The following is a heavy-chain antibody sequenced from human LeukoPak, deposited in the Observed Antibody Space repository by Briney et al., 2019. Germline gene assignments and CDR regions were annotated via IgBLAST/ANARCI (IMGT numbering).Heavy chain of an antibody. D-gene: IGHD5-12*01. CDR3: ARGRLRGYSGYHRARYMDV. Sequence: GGSLRLSCAASGFTFSSYSMNWVRQAPGKGLEWVSSISSSSYIYYADSVKGRFTISRDNAKNSLYLQMNSLRAEDTAVYYCARGRLRGYSGYHRARYMDVWGKGTTVTVSS. CDR1: GFTFSSYS. CDR2: ISSSSYI. J-gene: IGHJ6*03. V-gene: IGHV3-21*01.